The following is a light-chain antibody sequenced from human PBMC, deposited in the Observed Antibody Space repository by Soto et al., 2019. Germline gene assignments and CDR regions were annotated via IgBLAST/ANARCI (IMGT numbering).Light chain of an antibody. J-gene: IGKJ2*01. Sequence: EIVLMQSPGTLSLSPGERATLSCRASQTLRRTYIAWYQQKPGQAPRVLIYGASKRATGIPDRFSGSGSGTDFSLTISRLEPEDFPGYYCHQYDNAPQTYGQGTKVDIK. V-gene: IGKV3-20*01. CDR2: GAS. CDR3: HQYDNAPQT. CDR1: QTLRRTY.